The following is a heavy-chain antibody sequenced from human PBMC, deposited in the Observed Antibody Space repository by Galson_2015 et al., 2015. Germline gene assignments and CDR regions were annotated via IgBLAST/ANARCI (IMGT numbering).Heavy chain of an antibody. J-gene: IGHJ6*02. CDR1: GYRFTDYW. V-gene: IGHV5-51*01. CDR2: IYPGDSDS. Sequence: QSGAEVKKPGESLKISCKGSGYRFTDYWIGWVRQMPGKALEWMGIIYPGDSDSRYTPSLQGQVTMSADRSISTAYLHWSSLKASDTAIYYCARRSRNYYGMDVWGQGTTVTVSS. D-gene: IGHD3-10*01. CDR3: ARRSRNYYGMDV.